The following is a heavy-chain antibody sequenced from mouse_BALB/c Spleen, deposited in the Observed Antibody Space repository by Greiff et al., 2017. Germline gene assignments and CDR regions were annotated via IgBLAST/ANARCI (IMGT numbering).Heavy chain of an antibody. D-gene: IGHD1-1*01. CDR1: GYSITSDYA. CDR3: ARSYITTVVARYYFDY. V-gene: IGHV3-2*02. Sequence: EVKLMESGPGLVKPSQSLSLTCTVTGYSITSDYAWNWIRQFPGNKLEWMGYISYSGSTSYNPSLKSRISITRDTSKNQFFLQLNSVTTEDTATYYCARSYITTVVARYYFDYWGQGTTLTVSS. CDR2: ISYSGST. J-gene: IGHJ2*01.